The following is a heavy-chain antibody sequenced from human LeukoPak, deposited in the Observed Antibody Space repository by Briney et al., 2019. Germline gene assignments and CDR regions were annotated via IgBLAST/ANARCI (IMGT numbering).Heavy chain of an antibody. V-gene: IGHV3-11*01. CDR2: ISSSGSTI. J-gene: IGHJ3*02. D-gene: IGHD4-11*01. CDR1: GFTFSDYY. CDR3: AREWGKEDYSRESDAFDI. Sequence: PGGSLRLSCAASGFTFSDYYMSWIRQAPGKGLEWVSYISSSGSTIYYADSVKGRFTISRDNAKNSLYLQMNSLRAEDTAVYYCAREWGKEDYSRESDAFDIWGQGTMVTVSS.